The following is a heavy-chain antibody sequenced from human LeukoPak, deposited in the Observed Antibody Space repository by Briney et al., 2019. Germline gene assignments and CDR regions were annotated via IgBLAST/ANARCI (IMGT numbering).Heavy chain of an antibody. CDR1: GFTFSSYA. J-gene: IGHJ5*02. CDR2: ISSNGGST. Sequence: GGSLRLSCAASGFTFSSYAMHWVRQAPGKGPEYVSAISSNGGSTYYANSVKGRFTISRDNAKNSLYLRMNSLRAEDTAVYYCARSLAVADPTDPWGQGTLVTVSS. V-gene: IGHV3-64*01. CDR3: ARSLAVADPTDP. D-gene: IGHD6-19*01.